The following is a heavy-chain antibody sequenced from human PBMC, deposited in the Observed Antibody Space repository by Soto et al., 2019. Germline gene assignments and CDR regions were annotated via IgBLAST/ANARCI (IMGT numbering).Heavy chain of an antibody. D-gene: IGHD7-27*01. CDR1: GFSLSTSGMC. CDR2: IDWDDSK. CDR3: ARFPLGIYGLDV. J-gene: IGHJ6*02. V-gene: IGHV2-70*01. Sequence: SGPTLVNPTQTLTLTCTFSGFSLSTSGMCVSWIRQPPGEALEWLALIDWDDSKFYNTSLKTRLTISKDTSKNQVVLTMTNMDPVDTATYYCARFPLGIYGLDVWGQGTTVTVSS.